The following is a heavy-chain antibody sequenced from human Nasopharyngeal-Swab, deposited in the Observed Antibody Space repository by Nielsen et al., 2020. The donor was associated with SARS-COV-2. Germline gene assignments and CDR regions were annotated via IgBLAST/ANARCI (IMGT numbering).Heavy chain of an antibody. J-gene: IGHJ4*02. V-gene: IGHV4-61*01. CDR2: IYYSWST. Sequence: SETLSLTCTVSGGSVSSGSYYWSWIRQPPGKGLEWIGYIYYSWSTNYNPSLKSRVTISVDTSKDQFSLKLSSVTAADTAVYYCARVLVSSWYVHFDYWGQGTLVTVSS. D-gene: IGHD6-13*01. CDR3: ARVLVSSWYVHFDY. CDR1: GGSVSSGSYY.